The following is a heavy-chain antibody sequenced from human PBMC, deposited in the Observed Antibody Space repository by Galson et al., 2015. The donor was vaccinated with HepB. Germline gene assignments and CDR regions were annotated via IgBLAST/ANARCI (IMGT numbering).Heavy chain of an antibody. J-gene: IGHJ4*02. CDR2: ISYDGSNK. CDR3: ARAGHSSGWYTEGYFDY. D-gene: IGHD6-19*01. Sequence: SLRLSCAASGFTFSSYAMHWVRQAPGKGLEWVAVISYDGSNKYYADSVKGRFTISRDNSKNTLYLQMNSLRAEDTAVYYCARAGHSSGWYTEGYFDYWGQGTLVTVSS. CDR1: GFTFSSYA. V-gene: IGHV3-30-3*01.